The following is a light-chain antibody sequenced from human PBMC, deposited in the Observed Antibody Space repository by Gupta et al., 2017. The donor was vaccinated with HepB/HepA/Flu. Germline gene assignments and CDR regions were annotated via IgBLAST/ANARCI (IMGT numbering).Light chain of an antibody. Sequence: QFVLTQPPSVSAAPGQKVTISGSGSSSNIGRTFVSWYQQLPGTAPKLLIYENNKRPSGIPDRFSGSKSGTTAILVITGLQTGAEADYYCATWESTLDAGGVFGTGTKVTVL. J-gene: IGLJ1*01. V-gene: IGLV1-51*02. CDR3: ATWESTLDAGGV. CDR2: ENN. CDR1: SSNIGRTF.